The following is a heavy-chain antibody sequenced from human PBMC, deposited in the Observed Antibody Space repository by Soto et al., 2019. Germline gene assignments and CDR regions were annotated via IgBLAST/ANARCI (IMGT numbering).Heavy chain of an antibody. Sequence: EVQLVESGGGLVQPGGSLRLSCAASGFTFSSYWMSWVRQAPGKGLEWVANIKQDGSEKYYVDSVKGRFTISRDNAKNSLYLQMNSLRAEDTAVYYCAASGDYDFWGGYYADILRGWGYWGQGTLVTVSS. CDR3: AASGDYDFWGGYYADILRGWGY. CDR1: GFTFSSYW. CDR2: IKQDGSEK. V-gene: IGHV3-7*01. J-gene: IGHJ4*02. D-gene: IGHD3-3*01.